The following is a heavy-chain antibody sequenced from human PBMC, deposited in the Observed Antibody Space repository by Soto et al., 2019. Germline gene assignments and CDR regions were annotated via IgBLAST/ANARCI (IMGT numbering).Heavy chain of an antibody. CDR2: IGTAGDT. V-gene: IGHV3-13*01. Sequence: GGSLRLSCAASGFTFSSYDMHWVRQATGKGLEWVSAIGTAGDTYYPGSVKGRFTISRENAKNSLYLQMNSLIAEDTAVYYCARGARRYYYYGMDVWGQGTTVTVSS. D-gene: IGHD6-6*01. CDR3: ARGARRYYYYGMDV. CDR1: GFTFSSYD. J-gene: IGHJ6*02.